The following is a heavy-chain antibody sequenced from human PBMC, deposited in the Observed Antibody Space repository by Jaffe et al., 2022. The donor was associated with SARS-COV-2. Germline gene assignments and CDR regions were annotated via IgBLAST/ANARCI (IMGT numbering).Heavy chain of an antibody. J-gene: IGHJ5*02. V-gene: IGHV3-15*01. CDR3: TTDVGGFGELWGRGPNPGWFDP. CDR2: IKSKTDGGTT. D-gene: IGHD3-10*01. CDR1: GFTFSNAW. Sequence: EVQLVESGGGLVKPGGSLRLSCAASGFTFSNAWMSWVRQAPGKGLEWVGRIKSKTDGGTTDYAAPVKGRFTISRDDSKNTLYLQMNSLKTEDTAVYYCTTDVGGFGELWGRGPNPGWFDPWGQGTLVTVSS.